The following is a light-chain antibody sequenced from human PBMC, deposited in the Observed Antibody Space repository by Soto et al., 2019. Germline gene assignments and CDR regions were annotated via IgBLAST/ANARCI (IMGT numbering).Light chain of an antibody. Sequence: ANRMTQSPSSFSASPGDRVTITCRASEGINNFLAWYQQKPGKAPNLLSYAASTLRSGVPSRFSGSGSGTDFTLTISGLQSEDFATYYCQQYYSYPLTFGQGTKVEIK. CDR2: AAS. V-gene: IGKV1-8*01. CDR3: QQYYSYPLT. J-gene: IGKJ1*01. CDR1: EGINNF.